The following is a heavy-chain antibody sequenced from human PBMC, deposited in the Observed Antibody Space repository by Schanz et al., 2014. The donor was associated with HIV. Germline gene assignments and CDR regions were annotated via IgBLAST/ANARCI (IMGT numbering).Heavy chain of an antibody. D-gene: IGHD3-3*01. J-gene: IGHJ6*02. CDR3: TRGRFLERGGMDV. CDR1: GFTFNNYG. V-gene: IGHV3-30*03. CDR2: ISYDGRNR. Sequence: QVQLVESGGGVVQPGRSLRLSCAASGFTFNNYGIHWVRQAPGKGLEWMGVISYDGRNRYYADSVKGRFIISRDNSKNTLYLDINSLGAEDTAVYFCTRGRFLERGGMDVWGQGTAVTVSS.